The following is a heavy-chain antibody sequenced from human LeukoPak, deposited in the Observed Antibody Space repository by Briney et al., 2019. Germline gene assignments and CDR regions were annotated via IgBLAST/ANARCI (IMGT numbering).Heavy chain of an antibody. CDR2: INPNSGGT. V-gene: IGHV1-2*06. D-gene: IGHD2-2*01. J-gene: IGHJ6*02. CDR3: ARERTSSTSSISFDYYGMDV. Sequence: ASVKVSCTASGYTFTGYYMHWVRQAPGQGLEWMGRINPNSGGTNYAQKSQGRVTMTRDTSISTAYMELSRLRSDDTAVYYCARERTSSTSSISFDYYGMDVWGQGTTVTVSS. CDR1: GYTFTGYY.